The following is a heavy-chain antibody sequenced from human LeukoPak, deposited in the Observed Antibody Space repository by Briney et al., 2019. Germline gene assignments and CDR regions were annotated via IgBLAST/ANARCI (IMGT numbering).Heavy chain of an antibody. Sequence: GSLRLSSAASGVALSSHAISGVRQAPGKGLEWVSGISGSGGTTSYADSVKGRFTISRDNSKNTLYLQMNSLRAEDTATYYGAKGSGSYYDPFDYWGQGTLVTVSS. D-gene: IGHD3-10*01. V-gene: IGHV3-23*01. J-gene: IGHJ4*02. CDR2: ISGSGGTT. CDR3: AKGSGSYYDPFDY. CDR1: GVALSSHA.